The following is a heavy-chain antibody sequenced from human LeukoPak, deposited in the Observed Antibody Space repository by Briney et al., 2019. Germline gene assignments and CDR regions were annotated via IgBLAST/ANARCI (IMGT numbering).Heavy chain of an antibody. V-gene: IGHV3-66*01. Sequence: GGSLILSCAASGFNVGSHYMSWVRQAPGKGLEWVSILYKGGTKTFYADSVKGRFAISRDSSKDTLYLQMNSLRVEDTAVYYCARDGHSSSGDYWGQGTLVTVSS. CDR3: ARDGHSSSGDY. J-gene: IGHJ4*02. D-gene: IGHD6-13*01. CDR1: GFNVGSHY. CDR2: LYKGGTKT.